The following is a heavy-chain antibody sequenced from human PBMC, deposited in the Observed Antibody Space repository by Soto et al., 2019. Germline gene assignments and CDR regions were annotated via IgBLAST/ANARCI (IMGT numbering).Heavy chain of an antibody. Sequence: QVQLQESGPGLVKPSETLSLTCTVSGGSVSSGSYYWSWIRQPPGKGLEWIGYIYYSGSTNYNPTLKSRVTISVDTSKNQFSLKLSSVTAADTAVYYCARTAVAGGLRGDYWGQGTLVTVSS. CDR2: IYYSGST. CDR3: ARTAVAGGLRGDY. CDR1: GGSVSSGSYY. J-gene: IGHJ4*02. V-gene: IGHV4-61*01. D-gene: IGHD6-19*01.